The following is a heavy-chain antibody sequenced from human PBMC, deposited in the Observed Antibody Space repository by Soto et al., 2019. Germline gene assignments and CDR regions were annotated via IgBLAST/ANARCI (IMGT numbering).Heavy chain of an antibody. D-gene: IGHD6-13*01. CDR2: ISAYNGNT. J-gene: IGHJ5*02. CDR3: ARKLPLAAAGPGWFDP. CDR1: GYTFTSYG. Sequence: QVQLVQSGAEVKKPGASVKVSCKASGYTFTSYGISWVRQAPGQGLEWMGWISAYNGNTNYAQKLQGRVTMTTNTSTRTAYMELRSLRSDDTAVYYCARKLPLAAAGPGWFDPWGQGTLVTVSS. V-gene: IGHV1-18*01.